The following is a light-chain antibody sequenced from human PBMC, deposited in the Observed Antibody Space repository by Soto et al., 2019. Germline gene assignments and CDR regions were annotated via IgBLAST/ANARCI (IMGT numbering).Light chain of an antibody. Sequence: QSALTQPASVSASPGQSITISCTGTSSDVGAYNYVSWYQQHPGKAPKLMIYEVSNRPSGVSNRFSGFKSGNTASLIISGLQAQDEADYYCSSFTSINSVVFGGGPKLTVL. CDR2: EVS. CDR1: SSDVGAYNY. V-gene: IGLV2-14*01. CDR3: SSFTSINSVV. J-gene: IGLJ2*01.